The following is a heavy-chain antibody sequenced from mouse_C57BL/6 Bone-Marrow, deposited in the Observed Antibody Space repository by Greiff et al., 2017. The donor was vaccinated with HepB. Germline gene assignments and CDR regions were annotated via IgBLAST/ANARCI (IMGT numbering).Heavy chain of an antibody. CDR3: ARGFTTAAVSY. CDR1: GYTFTSYG. J-gene: IGHJ3*01. Sequence: VQLQQSGAELARPGASVKLSCKASGYTFTSYGISWVKQRTGQGLEWIGNIYPSDSETHYNQKFKDKATLTVDKSSSTAYMQLSSLTSEDSAVYYCARGFTTAAVSYWGQGTLVTVSA. CDR2: IYPSDSET. D-gene: IGHD1-2*01. V-gene: IGHV1-61*01.